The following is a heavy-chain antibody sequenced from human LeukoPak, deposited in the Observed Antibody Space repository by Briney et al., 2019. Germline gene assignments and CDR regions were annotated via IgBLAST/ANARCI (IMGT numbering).Heavy chain of an antibody. CDR1: GFTFSTYW. D-gene: IGHD3-22*01. J-gene: IGHJ3*02. V-gene: IGHV3-7*01. CDR3: ARNPELGSDSTGYRAFDI. Sequence: PGGSLRLSCAASGFTFSTYWMTWVRQTPGKGLEWVANIKEDGSEKYYVDSVKGRFTISRDNAKNSLYLQMNSLRAEDTAVYYCARNPELGSDSTGYRAFDIWGQGIVVTVSS. CDR2: IKEDGSEK.